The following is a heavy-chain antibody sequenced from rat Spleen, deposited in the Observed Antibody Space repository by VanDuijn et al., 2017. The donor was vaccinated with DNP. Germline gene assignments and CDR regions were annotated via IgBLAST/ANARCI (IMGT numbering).Heavy chain of an antibody. Sequence: EVQLVESGGDLVQPGRSLKLSCVASGFTFSNYDMAWVRQAPKQGLEGVATISYDGSSTYYRDSVKGRFTISRDNAKSTLYLQMNSLRSEDTATYYCAKDRQGGFAMDAWGQGTSVTVSS. D-gene: IGHD1-11*01. J-gene: IGHJ4*01. CDR3: AKDRQGGFAMDA. V-gene: IGHV5-7*01. CDR1: GFTFSNYD. CDR2: ISYDGSST.